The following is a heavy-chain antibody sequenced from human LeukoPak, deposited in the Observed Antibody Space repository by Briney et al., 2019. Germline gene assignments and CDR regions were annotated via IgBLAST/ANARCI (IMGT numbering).Heavy chain of an antibody. CDR2: INHSGST. J-gene: IGHJ4*02. D-gene: IGHD4-23*01. CDR3: ARRSYGGNSRRFFDY. Sequence: SETLSLICTVSGGSTSSSSYYWSWIRQPPGKGLEWIGEINHSGSTNYNPSLKSRVTISVDTSKNQFSLKLSSVTAADTAVYYCARRSYGGNSRRFFDYWGQGTLVTVSS. CDR1: GGSTSSSSYY. V-gene: IGHV4-39*07.